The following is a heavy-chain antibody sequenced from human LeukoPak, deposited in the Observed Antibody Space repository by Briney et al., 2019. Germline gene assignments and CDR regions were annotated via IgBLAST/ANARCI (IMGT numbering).Heavy chain of an antibody. V-gene: IGHV4-38-2*01. Sequence: SETLSLTCAVSGYSISSGYYWGWIRQPPGKGLEWIGSIYHSGSTYYNPSLKSRVTISVDTSKNQFSLKLSSVTAADTAVYYCARGAANVDTAMVTSWYMDVWGKGTTVTVSS. D-gene: IGHD5-18*01. J-gene: IGHJ6*03. CDR3: ARGAANVDTAMVTSWYMDV. CDR1: GYSISSGYY. CDR2: IYHSGST.